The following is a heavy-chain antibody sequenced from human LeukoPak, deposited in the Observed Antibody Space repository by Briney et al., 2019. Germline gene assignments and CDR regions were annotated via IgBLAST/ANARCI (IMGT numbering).Heavy chain of an antibody. V-gene: IGHV4-31*03. CDR2: IYYSGST. J-gene: IGHJ3*02. CDR3: ARGQLPSDAFDI. CDR1: GGSISSGGYY. D-gene: IGHD2-2*01. Sequence: SETLSLTCTVSGGSISSGGYYWSWIRQHPGKGLEWIGYIYYSGSTYYIPSLKSRVTISVDTSKNQFSLKLSSVTAADTAVYYCARGQLPSDAFDIWGQGTMVTVSS.